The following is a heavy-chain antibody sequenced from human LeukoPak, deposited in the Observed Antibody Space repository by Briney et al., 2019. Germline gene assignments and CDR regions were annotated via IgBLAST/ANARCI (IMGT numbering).Heavy chain of an antibody. CDR1: GFTLSRYA. CDR3: ARGYSDYDPFDY. Sequence: GGSLRLSCVVFGFTLSRYAMSWVRQAPGKGLEWGSSISGSGGSTYYAQSVKGRVTISRENSKNTLYLQMNSLRAEDTAVYYCARGYSDYDPFDYWGQGTLVSVSS. D-gene: IGHD5-12*01. V-gene: IGHV3-23*01. J-gene: IGHJ4*02. CDR2: ISGSGGST.